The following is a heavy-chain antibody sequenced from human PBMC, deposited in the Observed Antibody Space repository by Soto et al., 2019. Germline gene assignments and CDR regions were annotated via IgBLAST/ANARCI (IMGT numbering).Heavy chain of an antibody. CDR2: ISGSGGST. Sequence: EVQLLESGGGLVQPGGSLRLSCAASGFTFSSYAMSWVRQAPGKGLEWVSAISGSGGSTYYADSVKGRFTISRDNSKNTLYLQMNSLRAEDTAVYYCAKVPYDSSGYPYYFDYWGQGTLVTVSS. D-gene: IGHD3-22*01. V-gene: IGHV3-23*01. CDR1: GFTFSSYA. J-gene: IGHJ4*02. CDR3: AKVPYDSSGYPYYFDY.